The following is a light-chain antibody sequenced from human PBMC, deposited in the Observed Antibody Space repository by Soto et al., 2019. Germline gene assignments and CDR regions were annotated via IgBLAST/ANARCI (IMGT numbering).Light chain of an antibody. CDR1: QSVSSSY. V-gene: IGKV3-20*01. CDR2: GAS. J-gene: IGKJ3*01. CDR3: QQYGSSPT. Sequence: EIVVTQSPGTLSLSPGERATLSCRASQSVSSSYLAWYQQKPGQAPRLLIYGASSRATGIPDRFSGSGSGTDFTLTISRLEPEDFAVYYCQQYGSSPTFGTGT.